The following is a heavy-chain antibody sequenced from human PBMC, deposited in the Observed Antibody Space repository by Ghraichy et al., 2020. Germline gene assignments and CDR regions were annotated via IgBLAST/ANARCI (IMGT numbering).Heavy chain of an antibody. CDR3: ARWGEQWLVWWFDP. V-gene: IGHV3-33*01. Sequence: GGSLRLSCAASGFTFSSYGMHWVRQAPGKGLEWVAVIWYDGSNKYYADSVKGRFTISRDNSKNTLYLQMNSLRAEDTAVYYCARWGEQWLVWWFDPWGQGTLVTVSS. CDR1: GFTFSSYG. J-gene: IGHJ5*02. CDR2: IWYDGSNK. D-gene: IGHD6-19*01.